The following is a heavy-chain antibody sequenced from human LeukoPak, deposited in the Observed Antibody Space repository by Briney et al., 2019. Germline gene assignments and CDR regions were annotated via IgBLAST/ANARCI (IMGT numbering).Heavy chain of an antibody. CDR1: GGSISSYY. Sequence: SETLSLTCTVSGGSISSYYWSWIRQPPGKGLEWIGSVYDSGNTYYNPSLESRLTVSLDTSKNQFSLNLRSMTAADTAVYYCARHGGAAAGLDYWGQGTLVTVSS. V-gene: IGHV4-59*05. CDR2: VYDSGNT. J-gene: IGHJ4*02. CDR3: ARHGGAAAGLDY. D-gene: IGHD6-13*01.